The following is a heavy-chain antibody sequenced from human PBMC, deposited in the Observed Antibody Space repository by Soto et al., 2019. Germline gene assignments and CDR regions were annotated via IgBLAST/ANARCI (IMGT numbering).Heavy chain of an antibody. CDR2: IYYSGST. V-gene: IGHV4-39*01. CDR3: ARHRGSGWYNDWFDP. Sequence: SETLSLTCTVSGGSISSSNYYWGWIRQPPGKGLEWIGSIYYSGSTYHNPPLKSRVTISKDTSKNQFSLRLSSVTAADTAVYYCARHRGSGWYNDWFDPWGQGTLVTVSS. CDR1: GGSISSSNYY. J-gene: IGHJ5*02. D-gene: IGHD6-19*01.